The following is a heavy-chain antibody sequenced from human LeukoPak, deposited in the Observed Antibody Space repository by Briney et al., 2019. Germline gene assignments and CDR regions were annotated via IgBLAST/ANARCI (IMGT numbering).Heavy chain of an antibody. CDR3: ARSGHCSGTSCYAEGLDC. V-gene: IGHV1-18*01. CDR1: GGTFSSYA. CDR2: ISGYNGDT. Sequence: ASVKVSCKASGGTFSSYAISWVRQARGQGLEWMGWISGYNGDTVYAQMFQDRVTMTTDTSTSTAYMELRSLRSDDTAVYYCARSGHCSGTSCYAEGLDCWGQGTLVTVSS. J-gene: IGHJ4*02. D-gene: IGHD2-2*01.